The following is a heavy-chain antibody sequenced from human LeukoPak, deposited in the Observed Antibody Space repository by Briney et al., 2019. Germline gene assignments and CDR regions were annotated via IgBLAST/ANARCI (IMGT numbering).Heavy chain of an antibody. CDR1: GFTFSSYR. J-gene: IGHJ5*02. Sequence: GGSLRLSCAASGFTFSSYRMSWVRQAPGKGLQWVSSISTRDTYPNYADSVKGRFTISRDNAKNTSYLQMNSLRVEDTAVYYCARGGHSSVILVASDWFDPWGQGTLVTVSS. CDR2: ISTRDTYP. D-gene: IGHD3-22*01. CDR3: ARGGHSSVILVASDWFDP. V-gene: IGHV3-21*01.